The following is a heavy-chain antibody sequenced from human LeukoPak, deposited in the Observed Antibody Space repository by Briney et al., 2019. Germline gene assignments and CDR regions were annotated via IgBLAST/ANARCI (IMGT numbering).Heavy chain of an antibody. J-gene: IGHJ4*02. Sequence: GGSLRLSCAASGFTVSSYTMNWVRQATGKGLEWVSSISSSGTNIYYADSVKGRFTISRDNAKNSLYLQMNSLRAEDTVVYYCASQGGFDDWGQGTLVTVSS. CDR1: GFTVSSYT. CDR3: ASQGGFDD. CDR2: ISSSGTNI. D-gene: IGHD3-16*01. V-gene: IGHV3-21*01.